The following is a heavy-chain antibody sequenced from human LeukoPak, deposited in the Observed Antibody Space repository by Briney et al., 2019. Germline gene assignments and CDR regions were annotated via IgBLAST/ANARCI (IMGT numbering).Heavy chain of an antibody. CDR3: ATPDVRLRYFDWSPNE. CDR2: IKSKTDGGTT. V-gene: IGHV3-15*01. J-gene: IGHJ4*02. Sequence: GGSLRLSCAASGFTFSNAWMSWVRQAPGKGLEWVGRIKSKTDGGTTDYAAPMKGRFTISRDDSKNTLYLQMNSLRVDDTAVYYCATPDVRLRYFDWSPNEWGQGTLVTVSS. CDR1: GFTFSNAW. D-gene: IGHD3-9*01.